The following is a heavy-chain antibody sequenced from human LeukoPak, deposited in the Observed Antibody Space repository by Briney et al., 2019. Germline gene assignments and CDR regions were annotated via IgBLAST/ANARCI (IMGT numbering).Heavy chain of an antibody. J-gene: IGHJ2*01. CDR2: INSSVSSI. V-gene: IGHV3-48*03. D-gene: IGHD6-19*01. CDR1: GFTLSGYE. Sequence: GGSLRLSCAPSGFTLSGYEINWVRQAPGKGLKGVSYINSSVSSIFYAASVKGRFNVSRDNAKNSLYLQMTILRAEDTAVYYCARDMERWLVQDWYFDLWGRGTLVTVSS. CDR3: ARDMERWLVQDWYFDL.